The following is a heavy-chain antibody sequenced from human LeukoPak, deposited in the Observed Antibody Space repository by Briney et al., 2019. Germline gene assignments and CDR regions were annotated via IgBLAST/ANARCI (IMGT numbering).Heavy chain of an antibody. D-gene: IGHD3-10*01. CDR3: ARDYYGSGSYYNPFDI. CDR2: IYYSGST. V-gene: IGHV4-39*07. CDR1: GGSISSSSYY. Sequence: SETLSLTCTVSGGSISSSSYYWGWIRQPPGKGLEWIGSIYYSGSTYYNPSLKSRVTISVDTSKNQFSLKLSSVTAADTAVYYCARDYYGSGSYYNPFDIWGQGTMVTVSS. J-gene: IGHJ3*02.